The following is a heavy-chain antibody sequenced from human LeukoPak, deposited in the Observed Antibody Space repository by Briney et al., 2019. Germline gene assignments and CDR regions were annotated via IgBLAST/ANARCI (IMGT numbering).Heavy chain of an antibody. CDR1: GFTFSSYA. D-gene: IGHD5-24*01. CDR3: AKPDGYNMGY. CDR2: ISGGGGST. Sequence: GGSLRLSCAASGFTFSSYAMGWVRQAPGKGLEWVSAISGGGGSTYYADSVKGRFTISRDNSKNTLYLQMNSLRAEDTAVYYCAKPDGYNMGYWGQGTLVTVSS. V-gene: IGHV3-23*01. J-gene: IGHJ4*02.